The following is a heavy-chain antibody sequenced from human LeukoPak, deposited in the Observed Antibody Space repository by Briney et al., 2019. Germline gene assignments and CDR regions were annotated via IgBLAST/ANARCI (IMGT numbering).Heavy chain of an antibody. J-gene: IGHJ3*02. CDR2: IYSGGPT. Sequence: GSLRLSCAASGLIVSRNYMSWIRQAPGKGLEWVSVIYSGGPTYYADSVKGRFTISRDNAKNSLYLQMNSLRAEDTALYYCWRMCGGDCSLLADAFDIWGQGTMVTVSS. CDR3: WRMCGGDCSLLADAFDI. CDR1: GLIVSRNY. D-gene: IGHD2-21*02. V-gene: IGHV3-53*05.